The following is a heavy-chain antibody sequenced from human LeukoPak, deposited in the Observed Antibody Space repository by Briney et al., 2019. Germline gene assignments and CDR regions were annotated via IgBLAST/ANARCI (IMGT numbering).Heavy chain of an antibody. CDR1: GFTFSSYG. J-gene: IGHJ4*02. Sequence: PGGSLRLSCAASGFTFSSYGMNWVRQAPGKGLEWVSTISGSGGTTYYADSVKGRFTISRDNSKNTLYLQMNSLRAEDTAVYYCAKDLIAEYYDSSGNFDYWGQGTLVTVSS. D-gene: IGHD3-22*01. CDR3: AKDLIAEYYDSSGNFDY. CDR2: ISGSGGTT. V-gene: IGHV3-23*01.